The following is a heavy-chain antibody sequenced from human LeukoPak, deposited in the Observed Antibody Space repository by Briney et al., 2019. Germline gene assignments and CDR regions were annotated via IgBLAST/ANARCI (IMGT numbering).Heavy chain of an antibody. CDR2: IIPIFGTA. J-gene: IGHJ4*02. CDR3: ARGGRYGGRDY. CDR1: GGTFSSYA. Sequence: SSVKVSCKASGGTFSSYAISWVRQAAGQGLEWKGGIIPIFGTANYAQKFQGRVTITADESTSTAYMELSSLRSEDTAVYYCARGGRYGGRDYWGQGTLVTVSS. D-gene: IGHD4-23*01. V-gene: IGHV1-69*13.